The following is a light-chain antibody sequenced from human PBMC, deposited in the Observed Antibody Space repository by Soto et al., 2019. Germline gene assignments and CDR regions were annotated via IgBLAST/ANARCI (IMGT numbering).Light chain of an antibody. Sequence: DIQLTQSPYFLSASVGDRVTITCRASQGISSYLAWSQQKPGKAPKLLIYAASTLQSGVPSRFSGSGSGTEFTLTISSLQPEDCATYYCQQLNSYPRFGQGTKVEIK. J-gene: IGKJ1*01. CDR1: QGISSY. CDR3: QQLNSYPR. V-gene: IGKV1-9*01. CDR2: AAS.